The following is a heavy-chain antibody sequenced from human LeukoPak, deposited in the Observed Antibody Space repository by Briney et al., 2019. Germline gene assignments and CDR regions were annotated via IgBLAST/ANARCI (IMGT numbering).Heavy chain of an antibody. CDR1: GFTFTTYW. CDR2: SNSDGSST. Sequence: GGSLRLSCAASGFTFTTYWMHWVRQAPGKGLVWVSRSNSDGSSTSYADSVKGRFTISRDNAKNTLYLQINSLRAEDTAVYYCARASNWKYDYWGQGTLVTVSS. D-gene: IGHD1-20*01. CDR3: ARASNWKYDY. J-gene: IGHJ4*02. V-gene: IGHV3-74*01.